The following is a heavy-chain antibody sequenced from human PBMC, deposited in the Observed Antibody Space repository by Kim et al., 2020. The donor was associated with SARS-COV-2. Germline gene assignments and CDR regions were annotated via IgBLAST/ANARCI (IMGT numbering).Heavy chain of an antibody. CDR1: GFTFGDYA. Sequence: GGSLRLSCAASGFTFGDYAMHWVRQAPGKGLEWVSGISWNSGSIGYADSVKGRFTISRDNAKNSLYLQMNSLRAEDTALYYCAKLGELSIDYWGQGTLVTVSS. J-gene: IGHJ4*02. CDR2: ISWNSGSI. D-gene: IGHD3-10*01. V-gene: IGHV3-9*01. CDR3: AKLGELSIDY.